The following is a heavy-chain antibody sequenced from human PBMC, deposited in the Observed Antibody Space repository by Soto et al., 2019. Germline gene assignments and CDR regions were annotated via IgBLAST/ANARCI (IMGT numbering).Heavy chain of an antibody. V-gene: IGHV4-59*01. J-gene: IGHJ6*02. D-gene: IGHD2-8*02. CDR3: ARASGGVDNGLDV. CDR2: IYYSWST. CDR1: GDSIRSYY. Sequence: QVQLQESGPGLVKPSETLSLTCTVSGDSIRSYYWTWIRQPPGKGLELIGYIYYSWSTRYNPSLKSRGTLSVALSKNQFSLKLRSVISADTAVYYCARASGGVDNGLDVWGPATAVTVSS.